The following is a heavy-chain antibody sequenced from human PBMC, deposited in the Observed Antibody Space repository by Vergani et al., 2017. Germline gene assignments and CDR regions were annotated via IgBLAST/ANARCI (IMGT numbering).Heavy chain of an antibody. CDR1: GRSFTSYH. CDR2: IDHTGRP. Sequence: QVQLQQWGGGLLKPSETLSLTCVVNGRSFTSYHWTWIRQSPGEGLEWVGDIDHTGRPDYNPSLKSRLTMSVDKSRNQFSLTLKSVTSTDTAIYFCARVNTETNGHLYYYYYMDVWGQETAVAVS. J-gene: IGHJ6*03. V-gene: IGHV4-34*01. D-gene: IGHD4-11*01. CDR3: ARVNTETNGHLYYYYYMDV.